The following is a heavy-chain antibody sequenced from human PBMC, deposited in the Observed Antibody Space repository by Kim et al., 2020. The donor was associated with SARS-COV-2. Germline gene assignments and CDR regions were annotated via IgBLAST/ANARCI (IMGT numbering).Heavy chain of an antibody. V-gene: IGHV6-1*01. CDR3: ARAPDDSGMDV. J-gene: IGHJ6*02. Sequence: YNYYSGYVKSRITIHPDTSKNQFSLQLNSVSPEDAAVYYCARAPDDSGMDVWGQGTTVTVSS. CDR2: YN.